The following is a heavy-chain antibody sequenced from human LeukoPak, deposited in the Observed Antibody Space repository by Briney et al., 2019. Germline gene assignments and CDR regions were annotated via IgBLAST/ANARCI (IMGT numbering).Heavy chain of an antibody. Sequence: ASVKVSCKASVYTFTSYGISWVRQAPGQGLEWMRWISAYNGNTNYAQKLQGRVTMTTDTSTSTAYMELRSLRSDDTAVYYCASDGPLESSSGAFDIWGQGTMVTVSS. J-gene: IGHJ3*02. V-gene: IGHV1-18*01. CDR3: ASDGPLESSSGAFDI. CDR2: ISAYNGNT. D-gene: IGHD6-6*01. CDR1: VYTFTSYG.